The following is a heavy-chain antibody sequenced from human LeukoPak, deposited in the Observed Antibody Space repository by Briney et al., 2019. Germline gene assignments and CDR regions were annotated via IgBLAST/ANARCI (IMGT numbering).Heavy chain of an antibody. CDR3: ARTAYYYDSSGYYPPNAFDI. D-gene: IGHD3-22*01. Sequence: SETLSLTCTVSRGSISSSSYYWGWIRQSPGKGLEWIGSIFYSGSSYYNRSLKSRVAIFVDTSNNQFSLRLSSVTAADTAVYYCARTAYYYDSSGYYPPNAFDIWGQGTMVTVSS. CDR1: RGSISSSSYY. CDR2: IFYSGSS. V-gene: IGHV4-39*01. J-gene: IGHJ3*02.